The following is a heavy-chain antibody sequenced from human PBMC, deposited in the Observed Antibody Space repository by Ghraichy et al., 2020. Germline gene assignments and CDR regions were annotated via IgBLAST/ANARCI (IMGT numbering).Heavy chain of an antibody. J-gene: IGHJ6*02. V-gene: IGHV3-43D*03. CDR2: ISWDGGST. D-gene: IGHD2-2*01. CDR3: AKDIGYCSSASCPYYYYGMDV. Sequence: LTCAASGFTFDDYAMHWVRQAPGKGLEWVSLISWDGGSTYYADSVKGRFTISRDNSKNSLYLQMNSLRAEDTALYYCAKDIGYCSSASCPYYYYGMDVWGQGTTVTVSS. CDR1: GFTFDDYA.